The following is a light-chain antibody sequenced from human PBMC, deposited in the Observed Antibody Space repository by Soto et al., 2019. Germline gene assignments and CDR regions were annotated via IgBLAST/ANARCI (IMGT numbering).Light chain of an antibody. CDR2: XAX. V-gene: IGKV1-39*01. CDR1: QNIGFF. Sequence: DIGSTQSPLSLDASVGDGGRISCRASQNIGFFLNGEQRXPXXXXXXXXFXAXILESGVPSRFSGGGSGTDFTLTISRLEPEDFAVYYCQQYGSSAITFGQGTRLQI. CDR3: QQYGSSAIT. J-gene: IGKJ5*01.